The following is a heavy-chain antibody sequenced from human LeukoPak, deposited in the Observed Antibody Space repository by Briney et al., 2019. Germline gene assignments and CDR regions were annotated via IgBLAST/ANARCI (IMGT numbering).Heavy chain of an antibody. D-gene: IGHD6-19*01. Sequence: PSETLSLTCTVSGGSISSYYWGWIRQPPGKGLEWIGSIYYSGSTYYNPSLKSRVTISVDTSKNQFSLKLSSVTAADTAVYYCARVAGSGWYRPEFPYYFDYWGQGTLVTVSS. CDR3: ARVAGSGWYRPEFPYYFDY. V-gene: IGHV4-39*07. CDR1: GGSISSYY. CDR2: IYYSGST. J-gene: IGHJ4*02.